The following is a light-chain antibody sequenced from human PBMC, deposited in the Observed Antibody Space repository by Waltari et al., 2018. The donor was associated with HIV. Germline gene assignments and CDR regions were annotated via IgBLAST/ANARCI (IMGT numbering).Light chain of an antibody. CDR3: QSYDSGLRV. CDR2: DNN. V-gene: IGLV1-40*01. CDR1: SSNIGEGSD. J-gene: IGLJ3*02. Sequence: QSVLTQPPSVSGAPGQRVPITCPGSSSNIGEGSDVHWYQQLPGTATKLLIYDNNNRPSGVPDRFSGSKSGTSASLAITGLQAEDEADYYCQSYDSGLRVFGGGTKLTVL.